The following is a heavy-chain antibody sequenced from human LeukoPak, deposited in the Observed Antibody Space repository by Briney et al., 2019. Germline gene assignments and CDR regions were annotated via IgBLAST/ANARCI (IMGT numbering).Heavy chain of an antibody. J-gene: IGHJ4*02. D-gene: IGHD3-10*01. CDR3: ARDRIHSSGSPDY. CDR1: GFTFSSYW. Sequence: GGSLRLSCAASGFTFSSYWMSWVRQAPGKGLEWVANIKQDGSEKYYVDSVKGRFTISRDNAKNSLYLQMNSLRAEDTAVYYCARDRIHSSGSPDYWGQGTLVTVSS. CDR2: IKQDGSEK. V-gene: IGHV3-7*01.